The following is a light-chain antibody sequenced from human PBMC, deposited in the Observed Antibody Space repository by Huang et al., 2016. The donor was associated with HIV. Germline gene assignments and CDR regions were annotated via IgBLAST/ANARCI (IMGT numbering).Light chain of an antibody. CDR2: WAS. CDR1: QSVLYSSNNKNY. J-gene: IGKJ4*01. CDR3: QQYYSTPVT. V-gene: IGKV4-1*01. Sequence: IVMTQSPDSLAVSLGERATINCKSSQSVLYSSNNKNYLSWYQQRPGPPPKLLIYWASTRESGVPDRFSGSGSGTDFTLTISSLQAEDVAVYYCQQYYSTPVTFGGGTKVEIK.